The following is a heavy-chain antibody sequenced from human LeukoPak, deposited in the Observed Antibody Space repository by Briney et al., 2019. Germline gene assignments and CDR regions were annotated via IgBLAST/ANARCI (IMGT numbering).Heavy chain of an antibody. CDR1: GFTFSSYA. J-gene: IGHJ3*02. Sequence: GGSLRLSCVASGFTFSSYAMSWVRQAPGKGLEWVSAISGSGGSTYYADSVKGRFTISRDNSKNTLYLQMNSLRAEDTAVYYCAKDSSYCGGDCYFSAAFDIWGQGTMVTVSS. CDR2: ISGSGGST. V-gene: IGHV3-23*01. D-gene: IGHD2-21*02. CDR3: AKDSSYCGGDCYFSAAFDI.